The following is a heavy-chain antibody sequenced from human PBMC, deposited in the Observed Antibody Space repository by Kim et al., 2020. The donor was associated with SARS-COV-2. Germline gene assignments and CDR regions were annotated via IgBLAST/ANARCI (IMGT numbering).Heavy chain of an antibody. CDR2: INPSGGST. Sequence: ASVKVSCKASGYTFTSYYMHWVRQAPGQGLEWMGIINPSGGSTSYAQKFQGRVTMTRDTSTSTVYMELSSLRSEDTAVYYCATRGQLVTTLPYYMDVWGKGTTVTVSS. D-gene: IGHD6-13*01. CDR3: ATRGQLVTTLPYYMDV. J-gene: IGHJ6*03. V-gene: IGHV1-46*01. CDR1: GYTFTSYY.